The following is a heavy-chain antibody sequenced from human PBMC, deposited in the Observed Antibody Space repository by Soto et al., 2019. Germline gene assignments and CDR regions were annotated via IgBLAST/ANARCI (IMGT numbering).Heavy chain of an antibody. CDR2: IYYSGST. V-gene: IGHV4-30-4*01. CDR1: GGSISSGDYY. Sequence: QVQLQESGPGLVKPSQTLSLTCTVSGGSISSGDYYWSWIRQPPGKGLEWIGYIYYSGSTYYNPSLTSRVTIAVDTSKNQFPLKLSAVTAADTAVYYCARVRGIRFGARRIDYWGQGTLVTVSS. D-gene: IGHD3-10*01. J-gene: IGHJ4*02. CDR3: ARVRGIRFGARRIDY.